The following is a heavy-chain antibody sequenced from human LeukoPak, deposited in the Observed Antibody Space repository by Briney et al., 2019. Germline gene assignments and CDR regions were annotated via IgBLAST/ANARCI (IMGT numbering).Heavy chain of an antibody. D-gene: IGHD3-22*01. Sequence: RASVKVSCKASGYTFTGYYMHWVRQAPGRGLEWMGWISPNSGGTNYAQKFQGRVTVTRDTSISTAYMELSRLRSDDTAVYYCARDYYPEGDDAFDIWGQGTMVTVSS. V-gene: IGHV1-2*02. J-gene: IGHJ3*02. CDR1: GYTFTGYY. CDR3: ARDYYPEGDDAFDI. CDR2: ISPNSGGT.